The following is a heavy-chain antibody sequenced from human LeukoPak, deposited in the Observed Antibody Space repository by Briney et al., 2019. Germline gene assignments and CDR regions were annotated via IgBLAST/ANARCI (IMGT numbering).Heavy chain of an antibody. J-gene: IGHJ4*02. Sequence: SETLSLTCAVYGGSFSGYYWGWIRQPPGKGLEWIGGISSSGNTYYNPSLKSRITISIDTSKNHFSLKLSSVTAADTAVYYCARLGAGPTYYDFWSGYSSFYFDYWGQGTLVTVSS. D-gene: IGHD3-3*01. CDR2: ISSSGNT. CDR1: GGSFSGYY. CDR3: ARLGAGPTYYDFWSGYSSFYFDY. V-gene: IGHV4-34*01.